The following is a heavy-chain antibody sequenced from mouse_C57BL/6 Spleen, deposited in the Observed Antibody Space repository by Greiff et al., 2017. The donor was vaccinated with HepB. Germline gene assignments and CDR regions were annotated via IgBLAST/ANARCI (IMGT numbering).Heavy chain of an antibody. J-gene: IGHJ3*01. CDR3: ARDAQAFAY. V-gene: IGHV1-61*01. Sequence: QVQLQQPGAELVRPGSSVKLSCKASGYTFTSYWMDWVKQRPGQGLEWIGNIYPSDSENHYNQKFKDKATLTVDKSSSTAYMQLSSRTSEDSAVYYCARDAQAFAYWGQGTLVTVSA. CDR1: GYTFTSYW. D-gene: IGHD3-2*02. CDR2: IYPSDSEN.